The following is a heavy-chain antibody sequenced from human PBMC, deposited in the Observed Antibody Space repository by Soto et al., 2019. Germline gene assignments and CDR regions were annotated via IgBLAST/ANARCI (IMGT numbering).Heavy chain of an antibody. Sequence: QVQLVQSGAEVKKPGASVKVSCKASGYTFTSYGISWVRQAPGQGLEWMGWISAYNGNTNYAQKLQGRVTMTTDTATSRDYMELRSLRSDDTAVYYCARDSYYYDSIGYYTSDYWGQGTLVTVSS. CDR3: ARDSYYYDSIGYYTSDY. CDR2: ISAYNGNT. V-gene: IGHV1-18*04. D-gene: IGHD3-22*01. CDR1: GYTFTSYG. J-gene: IGHJ4*02.